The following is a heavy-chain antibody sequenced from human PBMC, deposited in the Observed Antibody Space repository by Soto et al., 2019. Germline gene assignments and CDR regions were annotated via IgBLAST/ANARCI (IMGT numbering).Heavy chain of an antibody. CDR1: GFTFSSYA. Sequence: EVQLLESGGGLVQPGGSLRLSCAASGFTFSSYAMSWVRQAPGKGLEWVSAISGSGGSTYYADSVKGRFTISRDNAKNSLYLQMNSLRAEDTAVYYCAREGAVAGRDYYYYYGMDVWGQGTTVTVSS. CDR2: ISGSGGST. CDR3: AREGAVAGRDYYYYYGMDV. J-gene: IGHJ6*02. D-gene: IGHD6-19*01. V-gene: IGHV3-23*01.